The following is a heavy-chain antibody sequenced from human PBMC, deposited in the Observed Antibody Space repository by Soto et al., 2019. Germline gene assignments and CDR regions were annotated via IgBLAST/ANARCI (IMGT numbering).Heavy chain of an antibody. V-gene: IGHV1-69*02. CDR2: VNPILSLS. D-gene: IGHD3-10*01. CDR3: ATSYGSGYRAFDY. CDR1: GDTFNFYS. J-gene: IGHJ4*02. Sequence: QVQLVQSGAEVKRPGSSVKVSCKASGDTFNFYSINWVRQAPGQGFEWLGRVNPILSLSNYAQRFQGRVTMTADKSTSTAYMILNSLKSEDTAIYYCATSYGSGYRAFDYWGQGALVTVSS.